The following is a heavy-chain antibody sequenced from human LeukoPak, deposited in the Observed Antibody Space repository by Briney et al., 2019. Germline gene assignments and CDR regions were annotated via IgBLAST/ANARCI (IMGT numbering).Heavy chain of an antibody. V-gene: IGHV4-4*07. J-gene: IGHJ5*02. CDR1: GDSFSSYF. D-gene: IGHD6-19*01. CDR3: AREGGSGWSDP. CDR2: LYPSGST. Sequence: PSETLSLTCTVSGDSFSSYFWNWIRQPAGKGLEYIGRLYPSGSTDYNPSLKSRATMSVDTSKNQVSLKLSSVTAADTAVYYCAREGGSGWSDPWGPGTLVTVSS.